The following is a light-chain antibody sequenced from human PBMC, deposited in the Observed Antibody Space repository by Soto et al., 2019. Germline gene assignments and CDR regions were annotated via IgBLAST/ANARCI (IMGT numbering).Light chain of an antibody. J-gene: IGKJ1*01. CDR2: DAS. CDR3: QQRSNWPWT. V-gene: IGKV3-11*01. Sequence: EIVLTQSPATLSLSPGERATLSCRASQSVSSYLAWYQQKPGQAPRLLIYDASTRATVIPARFSGSGSGTDFTLTISSLEPEEFAVYYCQQRSNWPWTFGQGTKVEIK. CDR1: QSVSSY.